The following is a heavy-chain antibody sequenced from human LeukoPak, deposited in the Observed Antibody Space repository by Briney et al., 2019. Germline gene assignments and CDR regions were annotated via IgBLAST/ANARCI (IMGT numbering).Heavy chain of an antibody. J-gene: IGHJ4*02. Sequence: GASVKVSCKASGYIFSAYGITWVRQAPGQGLEWMGWINPNSGGTNYAQKFQGRVTMTRDTSISTAYMELSRLRSDDTAVYYCARAQQQLVRKGKVFDYWGQGTLVTVSS. CDR3: ARAQQQLVRKGKVFDY. V-gene: IGHV1-2*02. CDR1: GYIFSAYG. D-gene: IGHD6-13*01. CDR2: INPNSGGT.